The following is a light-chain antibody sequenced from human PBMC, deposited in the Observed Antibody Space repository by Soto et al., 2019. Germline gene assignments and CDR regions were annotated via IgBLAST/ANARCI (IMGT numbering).Light chain of an antibody. CDR1: SSDVGGYNY. CDR2: EVN. J-gene: IGLJ2*01. CDR3: SSYAGGNNLV. V-gene: IGLV2-8*01. Sequence: QSVLTQPPSASGSPGQSVTISCTGTSSDVGGYNYVSWYQQHPGKAPKLMIHEVNKRPSGVPDRFSGSKSGNTASLTVSGVQGEDEDDDYCSSYAGGNNLVFGAGTKLTVL.